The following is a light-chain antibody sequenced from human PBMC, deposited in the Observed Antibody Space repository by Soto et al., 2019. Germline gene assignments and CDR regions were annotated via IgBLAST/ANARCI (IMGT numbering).Light chain of an antibody. CDR2: EVS. CDR1: SSDVGGYNH. Sequence: QSALTQPASVSGSPGQSITISCTGTSSDVGGYNHVSWYQQHPGKAPKLMIYEVSNRPSGVSNRFSGSKSGNTASLTTSGLQAEDEADYYCTSYRSSSTRYVFGTGTKVTVL. J-gene: IGLJ1*01. CDR3: TSYRSSSTRYV. V-gene: IGLV2-14*01.